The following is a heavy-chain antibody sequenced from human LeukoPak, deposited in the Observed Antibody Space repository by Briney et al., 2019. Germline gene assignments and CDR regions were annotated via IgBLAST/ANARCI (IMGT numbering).Heavy chain of an antibody. D-gene: IGHD5-18*01. Sequence: GRSLRLSCAASGFTFSSHAMSWVRQAPGEGLEWVSAVSGSGDNTYYADSVKGRFTISRDNSKNTLYLHMSSLRAEDTAVYYCACTAYYYYYLDVWAKGPRSPSP. CDR3: ACTAYYYYYLDV. CDR2: VSGSGDNT. V-gene: IGHV3-23*01. J-gene: IGHJ6*03. CDR1: GFTFSSHA.